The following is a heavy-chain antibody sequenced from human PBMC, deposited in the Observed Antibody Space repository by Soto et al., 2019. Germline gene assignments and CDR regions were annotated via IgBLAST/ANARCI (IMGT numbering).Heavy chain of an antibody. Sequence: QVQLVQSGAEVKKPGASVKVSCKASGYTFTSYGISWVRQAHGQGLERMGWISAYNGNTNYAQKLQGKVTVTIDAATSTAYVEMEIRRSGDTDVYFCSRGRGLGYGSGSYGGVGLDVWGQGTTVTVSS. V-gene: IGHV1-18*01. CDR3: SRGRGLGYGSGSYGGVGLDV. J-gene: IGHJ6*02. CDR1: GYTFTSYG. D-gene: IGHD3-10*01. CDR2: ISAYNGNT.